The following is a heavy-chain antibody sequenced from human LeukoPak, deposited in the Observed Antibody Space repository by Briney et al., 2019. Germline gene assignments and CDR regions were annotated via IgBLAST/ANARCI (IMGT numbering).Heavy chain of an antibody. J-gene: IGHJ6*02. CDR1: GFTFSSYE. Sequence: GGSLRLSCAASGFTFSSYEMNRVRQAPGKGLEWVSYISSSGSTIYYADSVKGRFTISRDNAKNSLYLQMNSLRAEDTAVYYCARGGQWLNHYYYYGMDVWGQGTTVTVSS. D-gene: IGHD6-19*01. CDR2: ISSSGSTI. V-gene: IGHV3-48*03. CDR3: ARGGQWLNHYYYYGMDV.